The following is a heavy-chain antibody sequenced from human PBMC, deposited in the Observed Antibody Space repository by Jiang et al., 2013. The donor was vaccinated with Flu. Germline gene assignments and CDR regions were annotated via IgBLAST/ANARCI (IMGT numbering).Heavy chain of an antibody. CDR3: ARTSFISGYYLDY. J-gene: IGHJ4*02. D-gene: IGHD5-12*01. CDR2: ISHSGNT. CDR1: GGSFSDYY. V-gene: IGHV4-34*01. Sequence: LLKPSETLSLTCAVYGGSFSDYYWNWIRQPPGKGLEWIGEISHSGNTNYNPSLKSRVTISVDTSKNQFSLKLKSVTAADTAVYYCARTSFISGYYLDYWGLG.